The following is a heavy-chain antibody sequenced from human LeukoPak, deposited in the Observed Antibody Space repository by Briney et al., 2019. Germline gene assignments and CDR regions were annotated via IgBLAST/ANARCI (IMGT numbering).Heavy chain of an antibody. V-gene: IGHV3-21*01. Sequence: GGSLRLSCAASGFTFSNYNMNWARQTPGKGLEWVSSITRDSIYTFYADSVRGRFTISRDNAKNSLSLQMNSLRAEDTAVYYCARDPYNGYYGDDYYYYMDVWGKGTTVTISS. CDR1: GFTFSNYN. J-gene: IGHJ6*03. D-gene: IGHD4-17*01. CDR2: ITRDSIYT. CDR3: ARDPYNGYYGDDYYYYMDV.